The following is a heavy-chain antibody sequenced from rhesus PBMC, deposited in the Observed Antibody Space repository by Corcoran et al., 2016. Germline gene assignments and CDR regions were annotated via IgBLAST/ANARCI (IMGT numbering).Heavy chain of an antibody. CDR1: GFTFSSYW. V-gene: IGHV3-119*01. CDR3: AREGTGTYFDY. CDR2: ISSEGTGT. D-gene: IGHD1-7*02. Sequence: EVQLVESGGGLAKPGGSLRLSCAASGFTFSSYWMYWVRQAPGKGLEWVSRISSEGTGTSYADSVKGRFTISRENAKNSLYLQMNSLRAEDTAVYYCAREGTGTYFDYWGQGVLVTVSS. J-gene: IGHJ4*01.